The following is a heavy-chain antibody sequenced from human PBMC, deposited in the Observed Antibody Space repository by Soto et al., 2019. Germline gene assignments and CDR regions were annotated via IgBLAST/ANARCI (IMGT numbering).Heavy chain of an antibody. CDR1: GYIFINYA. D-gene: IGHD3-3*01. CDR3: APGPRSGENYYYPIDV. J-gene: IGHJ6*02. V-gene: IGHV1-3*01. CDR2: INAGNGDT. Sequence: ASVKVSCKASGYIFINYAIHWVRQAPGQRLEWMGWINAGNGDTIYSQKLQGRVTITRDASANTAYMELSSLRSEDTTAYYCAPGPRSGENYYYPIDVWGQGTTVTVSS.